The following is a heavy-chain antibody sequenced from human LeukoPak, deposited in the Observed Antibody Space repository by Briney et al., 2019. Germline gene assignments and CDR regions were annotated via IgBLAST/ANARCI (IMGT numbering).Heavy chain of an antibody. CDR3: ARDIQETYYYGSGSYYTGNWFDP. V-gene: IGHV1-18*01. D-gene: IGHD3-10*01. CDR2: ISAYNGNT. Sequence: GASVKVSCKASGYSFTSYDINWVRQAPGQGLEWMGWISAYNGNTNYAQKLQGRVTMTTDTSTSTAYMELRSLRSDDTAVYYCARDIQETYYYGSGSYYTGNWFDPWGQGTLVTVSS. J-gene: IGHJ5*02. CDR1: GYSFTSYD.